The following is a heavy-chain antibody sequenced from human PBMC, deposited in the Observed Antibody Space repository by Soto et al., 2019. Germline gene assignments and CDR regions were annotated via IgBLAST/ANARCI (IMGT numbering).Heavy chain of an antibody. Sequence: EVQLVESGGGLVKPGGSLRLSCAASGFTFSNAWMSWVRQAPGKGLEWVGRIKSKTDGGTTDYAAPVKGRFTISRDDSKNTLYLQMNSLKTEDTAVYYCTTGLTMIVVVTTDYWGQGTLVTVSS. CDR3: TTGLTMIVVVTTDY. J-gene: IGHJ4*02. CDR2: IKSKTDGGTT. V-gene: IGHV3-15*01. D-gene: IGHD3-22*01. CDR1: GFTFSNAW.